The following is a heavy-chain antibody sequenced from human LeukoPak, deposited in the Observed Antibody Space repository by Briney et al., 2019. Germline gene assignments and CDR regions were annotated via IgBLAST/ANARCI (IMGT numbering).Heavy chain of an antibody. CDR3: ARNKGWELPAELDS. CDR2: ISSSSSHI. V-gene: IGHV3-21*01. CDR1: GFTFSSYS. D-gene: IGHD2-15*01. J-gene: IGHJ4*02. Sequence: PGGSLRLSCAASGFTFSSYSMNWVRQAPGKGLEWVSSISSSSSHIYYADSVKGRFTISRDNAKNSLYLQMNSLRAEDTAVYYCARNKGWELPAELDSWGQGTLVTVSS.